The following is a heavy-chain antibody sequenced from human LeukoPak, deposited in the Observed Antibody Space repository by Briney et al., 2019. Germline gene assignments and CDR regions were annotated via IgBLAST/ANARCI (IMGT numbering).Heavy chain of an antibody. V-gene: IGHV4-59*01. J-gene: IGHJ4*02. CDR1: GGSISSYY. CDR3: ARVQQWLVIDY. Sequence: SETLSLTCTVSGGSISSYYWSWIRQPPGKGLEWIGYIYYSGSTNYNPSLKSRVTISVDTSKNQFSLKLSPVTAADTAVYYCARVQQWLVIDYWGQGTLVTVSS. D-gene: IGHD6-19*01. CDR2: IYYSGST.